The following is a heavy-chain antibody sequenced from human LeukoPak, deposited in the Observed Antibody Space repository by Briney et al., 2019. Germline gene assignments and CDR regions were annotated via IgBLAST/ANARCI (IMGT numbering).Heavy chain of an antibody. J-gene: IGHJ4*02. D-gene: IGHD1-26*01. CDR3: AKSSTYSGSLIDY. CDR1: GFTFSRNY. Sequence: GGSLRLSCAASGFTFSRNYMSLVRQAPGKGLEWVSVIYSGGSTYYSDSVRGRFTISRDNSKNTLYLQVNSLRAEDTAVYYCAKSSTYSGSLIDYWGQGTLVSVSS. CDR2: IYSGGST. V-gene: IGHV3-53*01.